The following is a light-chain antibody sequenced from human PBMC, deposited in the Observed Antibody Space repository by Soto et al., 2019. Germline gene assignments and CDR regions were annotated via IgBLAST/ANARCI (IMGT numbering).Light chain of an antibody. CDR2: DVN. CDR3: SSYASSSTLV. Sequence: QSVLTQPASVSGSPGQSITISCTGTSSDVGGSNYVSWYQQHPGKAPKLMIYDVNSRPSGVSNRFSGSKSGNTASLTISGLQAEDEADYYCSSYASSSTLVFGGGTKLT. CDR1: SSDVGGSNY. V-gene: IGLV2-14*01. J-gene: IGLJ2*01.